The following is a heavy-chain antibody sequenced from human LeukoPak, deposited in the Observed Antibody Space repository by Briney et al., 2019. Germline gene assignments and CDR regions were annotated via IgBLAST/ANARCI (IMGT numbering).Heavy chain of an antibody. D-gene: IGHD3-10*01. CDR2: ISYDGSNK. J-gene: IGHJ4*02. V-gene: IGHV3-30*04. CDR1: GFTFSSYA. Sequence: GGSLRLSCAASGFTFSSYAMHWVRQAPGKGLEWVAVISYDGSNKYYADSVKGRFTISRDNSKNKLYLQMNSLRAEDAAVYYCVREIFGLDYWGQGTLVTVSS. CDR3: VREIFGLDY.